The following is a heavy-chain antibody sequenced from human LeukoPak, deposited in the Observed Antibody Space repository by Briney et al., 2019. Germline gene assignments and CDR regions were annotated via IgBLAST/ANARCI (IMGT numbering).Heavy chain of an antibody. CDR1: GFTFSSFE. J-gene: IGHJ4*02. Sequence: GGSLRLSCAAAGFTFSSFEMHWVRQAPGKGLEWVSYISSSGDTLYYANSMKGRFTISRDNAKNSLYLQMNSLRAEDTAVYYCVGADYDILTGYYIDYWGQGTLVTVSS. CDR3: VGADYDILTGYYIDY. V-gene: IGHV3-48*03. CDR2: ISSSGDTL. D-gene: IGHD3-9*01.